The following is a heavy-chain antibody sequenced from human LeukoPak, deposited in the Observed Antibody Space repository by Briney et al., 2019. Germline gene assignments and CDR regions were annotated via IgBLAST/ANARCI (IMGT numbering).Heavy chain of an antibody. Sequence: GGSLRLSCAVSGFTISSNYMSWVRQAPGKGLEWVSVIYSGGSTYYADSVKGRFTISRDNAKNSLYLQMNSLRAEDTAVYYCARPYSSGWYVGGTDYWGQGTLVTVSS. J-gene: IGHJ4*02. CDR3: ARPYSSGWYVGGTDY. V-gene: IGHV3-53*01. D-gene: IGHD6-19*01. CDR2: IYSGGST. CDR1: GFTISSNY.